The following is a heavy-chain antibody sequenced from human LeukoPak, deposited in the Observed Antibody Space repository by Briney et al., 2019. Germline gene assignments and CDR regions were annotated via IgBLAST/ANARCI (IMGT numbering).Heavy chain of an antibody. CDR1: GFTFSSYS. V-gene: IGHV3-23*01. Sequence: PGGSLRLSCAASGFTFSSYSMSWVRQAPGKGLEWVSGISGSGGSTDYAGSVKGGVTISRDNSKNTLYLQMNSLRVEDTAVYYCAKDPGYQVVYCFDYWGQGTLVTVSS. J-gene: IGHJ4*02. CDR3: AKDPGYQVVYCFDY. D-gene: IGHD2-2*01. CDR2: ISGSGGST.